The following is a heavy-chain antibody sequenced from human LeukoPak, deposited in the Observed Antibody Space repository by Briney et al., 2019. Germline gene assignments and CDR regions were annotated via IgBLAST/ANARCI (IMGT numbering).Heavy chain of an antibody. CDR1: GYTFTSYG. D-gene: IGHD2-2*02. CDR3: ARPSQLLYGLGETDYFDY. J-gene: IGHJ4*02. CDR2: ISAYNGNT. Sequence: GASVKVSCKASGYTFTSYGISWVRQAPGQGLEWMGWISAYNGNTNYAQKLQGRVTMTTDTSTSTAYMELRSLRSDDTAVYYCARPSQLLYGLGETDYFDYWGQGTLVTVSS. V-gene: IGHV1-18*01.